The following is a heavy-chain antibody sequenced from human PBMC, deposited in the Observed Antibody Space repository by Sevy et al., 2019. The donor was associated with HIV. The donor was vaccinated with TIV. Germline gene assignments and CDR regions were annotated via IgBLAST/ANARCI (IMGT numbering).Heavy chain of an antibody. D-gene: IGHD3-22*01. Sequence: ASVKVSCKACGGTFSSYAISWVRQAPGQGLEWMGGIIPIFGTANYAQKFQGRVTITADESTSTAYMELSSLRSEDTAVYYCARDRYPTYYYDSSGSPSFDYWGQGTLVTVSS. CDR2: IIPIFGTA. CDR3: ARDRYPTYYYDSSGSPSFDY. CDR1: GGTFSSYA. V-gene: IGHV1-69*13. J-gene: IGHJ4*02.